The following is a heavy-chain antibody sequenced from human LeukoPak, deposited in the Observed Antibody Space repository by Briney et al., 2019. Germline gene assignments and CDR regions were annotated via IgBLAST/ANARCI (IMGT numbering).Heavy chain of an antibody. J-gene: IGHJ4*02. Sequence: GGSLRLSCAASGFTFTCCGMHWARQAPGKGLEWLAVISYHGSNIYYADSVKGRFTISRDNSKNTAFLQMNSLRPEDTALYYCARKNEQGVTDFWGQGALVTVSA. CDR3: ARKNEQGVTDF. CDR1: GFTFTCCG. V-gene: IGHV3-30*03. CDR2: ISYHGSNI. D-gene: IGHD1-1*01.